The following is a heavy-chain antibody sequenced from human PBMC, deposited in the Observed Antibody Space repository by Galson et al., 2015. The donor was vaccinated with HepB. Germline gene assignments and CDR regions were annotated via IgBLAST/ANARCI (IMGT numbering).Heavy chain of an antibody. CDR3: ARGSEVGAHLHYFDY. CDR2: IGAYNGNT. D-gene: IGHD1-26*01. V-gene: IGHV1-18*04. J-gene: IGHJ4*02. CDR1: GYTFTSYG. Sequence: SVKVSCKASGYTFTSYGISWVRQAPGQGLEWMGWIGAYNGNTNYAQKLQGRVTMTTDTSTSTAYMELRSLRSDDTAVYYCARGSEVGAHLHYFDYWGQGTLVTVSS.